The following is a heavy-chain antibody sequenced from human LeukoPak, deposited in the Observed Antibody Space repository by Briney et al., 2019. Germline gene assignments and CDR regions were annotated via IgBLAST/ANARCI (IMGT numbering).Heavy chain of an antibody. CDR1: GYTFTSYD. CDR3: ARGGYSYGYLSFYYYYMDV. J-gene: IGHJ6*03. CDR2: MNPNSGNT. Sequence: VASVKVSCKASGYTFTSYDINWVRQATGQGLEWMGWMNPNSGNTGYAQKFQGRVTMTRNISISTAYMELSSLRSEDTAVYYCARGGYSYGYLSFYYYYMDVWGKGTTVTVSS. D-gene: IGHD5-18*01. V-gene: IGHV1-8*01.